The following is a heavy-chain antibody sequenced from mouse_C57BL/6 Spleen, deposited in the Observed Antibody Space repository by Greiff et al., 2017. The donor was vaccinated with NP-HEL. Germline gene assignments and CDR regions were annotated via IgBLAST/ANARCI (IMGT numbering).Heavy chain of an antibody. Sequence: QVQLKQPGAELVMPGASVKLSCKASGYTFTSYWMHWVKQRPGQGLEWIGEIDPSDSYTNYNQKFKGKSTLTVDKSSSTAYMQLSSLTSEDSAVYYCARGELFGDYWGQGTTLTVSS. J-gene: IGHJ2*01. CDR3: ARGELFGDY. CDR1: GYTFTSYW. D-gene: IGHD1-1*01. V-gene: IGHV1-69*01. CDR2: IDPSDSYT.